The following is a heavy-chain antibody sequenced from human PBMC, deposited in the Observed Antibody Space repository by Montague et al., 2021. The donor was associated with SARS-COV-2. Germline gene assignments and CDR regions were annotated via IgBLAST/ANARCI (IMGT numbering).Heavy chain of an antibody. D-gene: IGHD3-9*01. CDR1: GGSISSNY. V-gene: IGHV4-59*08. Sequence: SETLSLTCTVSGGSISSNYCSWIRQPPGRGLEWIGSGYHRGTTKYNPSLKSRVTISVDSSKKQFSLRLTSVTAADTAFYYCVRHPHYDGLNGPPDFWDQGTLVTVSS. J-gene: IGHJ4*02. CDR2: GYHRGTT. CDR3: VRHPHYDGLNGPPDF.